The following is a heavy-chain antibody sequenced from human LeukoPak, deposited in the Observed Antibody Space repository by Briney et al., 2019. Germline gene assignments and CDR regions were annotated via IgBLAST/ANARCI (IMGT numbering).Heavy chain of an antibody. V-gene: IGHV3-30-3*01. CDR2: ISYDGSNK. CDR3: ARDRGNDYFDS. Sequence: PGGSLRLSCAASGFTFSSYAMHWVRQAPGKGLEWVAVISYDGSNKYYAESVKGRFTISRDNSKNTLYLQMNSLRGEDTAVYYCARDRGNDYFDSWGQGTLVTVSS. CDR1: GFTFSSYA. J-gene: IGHJ4*02.